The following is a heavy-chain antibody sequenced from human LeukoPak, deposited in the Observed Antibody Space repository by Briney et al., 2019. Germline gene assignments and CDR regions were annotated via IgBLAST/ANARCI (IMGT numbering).Heavy chain of an antibody. J-gene: IGHJ5*02. CDR2: IYYSGST. D-gene: IGHD5-18*01. CDR3: ARLGYSYGHFDP. CDR1: GGSISSYY. V-gene: IGHV4-59*08. Sequence: SETLSLTCTVSGGSISSYYWSWIRQPPGKGLEWIGYIYYSGSTNYNPSLKSRVTISVDTSKNQFSLKLSSVTAADTAVYYCARLGYSYGHFDPWGQGTLVTVSS.